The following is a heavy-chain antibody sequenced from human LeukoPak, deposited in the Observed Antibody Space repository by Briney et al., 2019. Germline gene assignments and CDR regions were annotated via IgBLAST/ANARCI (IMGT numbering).Heavy chain of an antibody. V-gene: IGHV4-38-2*01. CDR1: GYSISSGYY. Sequence: PSETLSLTCAVSGYSISSGYYWGWIRQPPGKGLERIGIIYHSGSTSYNPSLKSRATLSVDTSKNQFFLKMSSVTAPDPAVYYCAIYSGYDYVNIDYWGQGTLVTVSS. CDR2: IYHSGST. J-gene: IGHJ4*02. CDR3: AIYSGYDYVNIDY. D-gene: IGHD5-12*01.